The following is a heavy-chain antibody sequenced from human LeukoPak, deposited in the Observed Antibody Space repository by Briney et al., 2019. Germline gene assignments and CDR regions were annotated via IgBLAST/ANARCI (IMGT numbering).Heavy chain of an antibody. V-gene: IGHV3-13*03. CDR3: ARSSGYDAFDI. CDR2: IGTAGDT. J-gene: IGHJ3*02. Sequence: PGGSLRLSCAACGFTFSSYDMHWVRQATGKGLEWVSAIGTAGDTYYPGSVKGQFTISRENAKNSLYLQMNSLRAGDTAVYYCARSSGYDAFDIWGQGTMVTVSS. D-gene: IGHD3-10*01. CDR1: GFTFSSYD.